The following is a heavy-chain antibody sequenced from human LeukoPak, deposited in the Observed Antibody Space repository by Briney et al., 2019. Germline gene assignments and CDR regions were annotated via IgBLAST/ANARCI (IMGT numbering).Heavy chain of an antibody. J-gene: IGHJ4*02. V-gene: IGHV1-8*01. CDR1: GYTFTSYD. CDR3: ARGENANYYDSSGLFDY. Sequence: ASVKVSCKASGYTFTSYDINWVRQATGQGLEWMGWMNPNSGNTGYAQKFQGRVTMTRNTSMSTAYMELSSLRSEDTAVYYCARGENANYYDSSGLFDYWGQGTLVTVSS. CDR2: MNPNSGNT. D-gene: IGHD3-22*01.